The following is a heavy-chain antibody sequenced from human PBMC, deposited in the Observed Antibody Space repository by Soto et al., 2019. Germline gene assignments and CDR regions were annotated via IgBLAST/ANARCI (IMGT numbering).Heavy chain of an antibody. Sequence: GESLKISCKGSGYSFTSYWIGWVRQMPGKGLEWMGIIYPGDSDTRYSPSFQGQVTISADKSISTAYLQWSSLKASDTAMYYCARIAPPNCSGGSCYSPDYYYYGMDVWGQGTTVTVSS. CDR2: IYPGDSDT. D-gene: IGHD2-15*01. CDR1: GYSFTSYW. V-gene: IGHV5-51*01. J-gene: IGHJ6*02. CDR3: ARIAPPNCSGGSCYSPDYYYYGMDV.